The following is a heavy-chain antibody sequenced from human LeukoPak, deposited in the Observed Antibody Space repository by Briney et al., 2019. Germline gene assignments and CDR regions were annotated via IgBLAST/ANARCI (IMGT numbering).Heavy chain of an antibody. CDR3: ARDYFGGNSEYISSYFLY. CDR1: GGSFSGYY. V-gene: IGHV4-34*01. Sequence: SETLSLTCAVYGGSFSGYYWSWTRQPPGKGLEWIGEINHSGSTNYNPSLKSRVTISVDTSKNQFSLKLSSVTAADTPVYYCARDYFGGNSEYISSYFLYGGQRTLVTVSS. CDR2: INHSGST. D-gene: IGHD4-23*01. J-gene: IGHJ4*02.